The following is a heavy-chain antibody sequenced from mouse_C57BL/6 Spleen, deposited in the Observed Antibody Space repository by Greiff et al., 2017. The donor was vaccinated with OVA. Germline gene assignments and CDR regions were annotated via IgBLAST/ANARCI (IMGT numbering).Heavy chain of an antibody. CDR3: ARSSFTGKGFAY. V-gene: IGHV1-18*01. CDR2: INPNNGGT. Sequence: EVQLQQSGPELVKPGASVKIPCKASGYTFTDYNMDWVKQSHGKSLEWIGDINPNNGGTIYNQKFKGKATLTVDKSSSTAYMELRSLTSEDSAVYYCARSSFTGKGFAYWGQGTLVTVSA. D-gene: IGHD4-1*01. CDR1: GYTFTDYN. J-gene: IGHJ3*01.